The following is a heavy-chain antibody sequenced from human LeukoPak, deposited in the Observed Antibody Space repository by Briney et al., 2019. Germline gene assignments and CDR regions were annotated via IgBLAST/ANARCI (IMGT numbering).Heavy chain of an antibody. Sequence: SETLSLTCTVSGGSISNYYWSWIRQPAGKGLQWIGRIYSSGTTIYNPSLKSRVTMSVDTSKNQFSLKLSSVTAADTAVYFCASGSSGYDPWGQGTLVTVSS. J-gene: IGHJ5*02. CDR2: IYSSGTT. CDR1: GGSISNYY. D-gene: IGHD5-12*01. CDR3: ASGSSGYDP. V-gene: IGHV4-4*07.